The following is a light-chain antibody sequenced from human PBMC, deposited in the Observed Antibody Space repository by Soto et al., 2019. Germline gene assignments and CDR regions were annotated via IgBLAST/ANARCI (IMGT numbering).Light chain of an antibody. V-gene: IGLV2-14*01. CDR3: SSYTSSSFYV. CDR1: SRDVGGYNY. CDR2: EVS. Sequence: SALNQPASVSGSPGQAITISCTGTSRDVGGYNYVSWYQQHPGKAPKLMIYEVSNRPSGVSNRFSGSKSGNTASLTISGLQAEDEADYYCSSYTSSSFYVFGTGTKVTVL. J-gene: IGLJ1*01.